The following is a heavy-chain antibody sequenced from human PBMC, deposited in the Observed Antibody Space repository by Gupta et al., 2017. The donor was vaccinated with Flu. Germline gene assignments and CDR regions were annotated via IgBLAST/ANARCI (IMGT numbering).Heavy chain of an antibody. V-gene: IGHV4-39*01. CDR2: IYYSGST. CDR3: ARGRTIAVARCEFDY. D-gene: IGHD6-19*01. Sequence: QLQLQESGPGLVKPSETLSLTCTVSGGSISSSSYYWGWIRQPPGKGLEWIGSIYYSGSTYYNPSLKSRVTISVDTSKNQFSLKLSSVTAADTAVYYCARGRTIAVARCEFDYWGQGTLVTVSS. J-gene: IGHJ4*02. CDR1: GGSISSSSYY.